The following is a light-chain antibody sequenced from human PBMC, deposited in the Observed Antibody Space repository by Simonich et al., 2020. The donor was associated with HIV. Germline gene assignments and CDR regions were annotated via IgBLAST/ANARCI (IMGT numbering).Light chain of an antibody. J-gene: IGKJ4*01. Sequence: EIVMTQTPLSLSITTGEQASISWKSSPSLLHSGGKTFLHWYLQKPGQSPQLLIYEVSSRFSGVPDRFSGSGSGTDFTLNISRVEAEDVGIYYCMQGINLPLTFGGGTKVEIK. CDR1: PSLLHSGGKTF. CDR2: EVS. CDR3: MQGINLPLT. V-gene: IGKV2-29*02.